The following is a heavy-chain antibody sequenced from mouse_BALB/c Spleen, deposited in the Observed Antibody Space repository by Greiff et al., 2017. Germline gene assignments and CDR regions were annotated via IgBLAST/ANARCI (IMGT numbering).Heavy chain of an antibody. Sequence: DVKLVESGGGLVKPGGSLKLSCAASGFTFSDYYMYWVRQTPEKRLEWVATISDGGSYTYYPDSVKGRFTISRDNAKNNLYLQMSSLKSEDTAMYYCAREPHPKGNYLYAMGYWGQGTSVTGSS. CDR3: AREPHPKGNYLYAMGY. V-gene: IGHV5-4*02. J-gene: IGHJ4*01. CDR1: GFTFSDYY. D-gene: IGHD2-1*01. CDR2: ISDGGSYT.